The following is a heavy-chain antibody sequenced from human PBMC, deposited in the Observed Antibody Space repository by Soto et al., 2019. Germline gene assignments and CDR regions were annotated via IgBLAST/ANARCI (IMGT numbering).Heavy chain of an antibody. Sequence: QVQLVQSGAEVKKPGASVKVSCKASGYTFTSYDINWVRQAPGQGLGWMGWMNPNSGNTGYAQKFQGRVTMTRNTSISRAYMELSSLRSEDTAVYYCARGPGSWYYYYMDVWGKGTTVTVSS. CDR1: GYTFTSYD. D-gene: IGHD6-13*01. CDR2: MNPNSGNT. CDR3: ARGPGSWYYYYMDV. J-gene: IGHJ6*03. V-gene: IGHV1-8*01.